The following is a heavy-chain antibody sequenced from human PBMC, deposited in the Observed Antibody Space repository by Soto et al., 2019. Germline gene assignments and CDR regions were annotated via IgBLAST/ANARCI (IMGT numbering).Heavy chain of an antibody. J-gene: IGHJ6*02. V-gene: IGHV1-18*01. CDR2: ISAYNGNT. CDR3: ASDRERISVVRGVPDV. Sequence: QVQLVQSGAEVKKPGASVKVSCKASGYTFTSYGISWVRQAPGQGLEWMGWISAYNGNTNYAQKLQGRVTMTTDTTTSTAYMELRSLRSYDTAVYYCASDRERISVVRGVPDVWGQGTTVTVSS. D-gene: IGHD3-10*01. CDR1: GYTFTSYG.